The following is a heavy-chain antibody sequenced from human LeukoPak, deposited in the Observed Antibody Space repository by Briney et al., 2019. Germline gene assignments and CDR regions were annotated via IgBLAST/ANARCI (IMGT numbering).Heavy chain of an antibody. Sequence: GALRLSCAASGFTFSSYGMHWVRQAPGKGLEWVAVISYDGSNKYYADSVKGRFTISRDNSKNTLYLQMNSLRAEDTAVYYCAKDLDSSSYFDYWGQGTLVTVSS. J-gene: IGHJ4*02. CDR1: GFTFSSYG. CDR3: AKDLDSSSYFDY. D-gene: IGHD3-22*01. V-gene: IGHV3-30*18. CDR2: ISYDGSNK.